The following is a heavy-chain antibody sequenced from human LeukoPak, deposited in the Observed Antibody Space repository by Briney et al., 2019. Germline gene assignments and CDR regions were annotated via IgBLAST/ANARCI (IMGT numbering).Heavy chain of an antibody. CDR3: AKDWSCDY. Sequence: GGSLRLSCAASGFTFSNSAMTWVRQAPGKGLEWVSAISGSGDKIHYADSVKGRFTISRDNSKNTLYLQMNSLRVEDTAIYYCAKDWSCDYWGQGTLITVSS. CDR2: ISGSGDKI. CDR1: GFTFSNSA. D-gene: IGHD1-26*01. V-gene: IGHV3-23*01. J-gene: IGHJ4*02.